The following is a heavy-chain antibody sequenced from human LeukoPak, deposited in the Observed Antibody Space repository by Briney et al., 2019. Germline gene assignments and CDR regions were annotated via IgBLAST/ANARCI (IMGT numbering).Heavy chain of an antibody. J-gene: IGHJ4*02. D-gene: IGHD4-17*01. V-gene: IGHV4-59*13. CDR2: IHYRGTT. Sequence: PSETLSLTCTVSGASFSSYYWNWIRQSSGKGLEWLGNIHYRGTTNYNPSLKNRVTLSLDTSKSQFVLKVTSVTAADTAVYYCARDEHGDFQGFDYWGQGTRVTVSS. CDR1: GASFSSYY. CDR3: ARDEHGDFQGFDY.